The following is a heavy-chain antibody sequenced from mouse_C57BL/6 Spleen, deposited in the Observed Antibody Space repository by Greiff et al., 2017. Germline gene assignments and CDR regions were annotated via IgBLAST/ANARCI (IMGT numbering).Heavy chain of an antibody. Sequence: QVHVKQSGAELVRPGASVTLSCKASGYTFTDYEMHWVKQTPVHGLEWIGAIDPETGGTAYNQKFKGKAILTADKSSSTAYMELRSLTSEDSAVYYCTRIHYYGSSYFDDWGQDTTLSVSS. V-gene: IGHV1-15*01. CDR1: GYTFTDYE. CDR2: IDPETGGT. D-gene: IGHD1-1*01. CDR3: TRIHYYGSSYFDD. J-gene: IGHJ2*01.